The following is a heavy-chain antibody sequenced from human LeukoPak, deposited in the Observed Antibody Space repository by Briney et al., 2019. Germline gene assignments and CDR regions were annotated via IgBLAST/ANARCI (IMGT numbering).Heavy chain of an antibody. CDR1: GFTFSSNY. Sequence: GGSLRLSCAAPGFTFSSNYMSWVRQAPGKGLEWVSVIYSGGSTYYADSVKGRFTISRDNSKNTLYLQMSTLRAEDTAVYYCAKAGRNYHNWLDPWGQGTLVTVSS. D-gene: IGHD4-11*01. CDR2: IYSGGST. J-gene: IGHJ5*02. V-gene: IGHV3-66*02. CDR3: AKAGRNYHNWLDP.